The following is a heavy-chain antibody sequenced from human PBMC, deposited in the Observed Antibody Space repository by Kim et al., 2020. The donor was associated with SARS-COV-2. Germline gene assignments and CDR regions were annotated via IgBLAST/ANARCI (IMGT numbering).Heavy chain of an antibody. V-gene: IGHV3-23*01. CDR2: ISGSGGST. J-gene: IGHJ6*02. D-gene: IGHD2-2*01. Sequence: GGSLRLSCAASGFTFSSYAMSWVRQAPGKGLEWVSAISGSGGSTYYADSVKGRFTISRDNSKNTLYLQMNSLRAEDTAVYYCAKLIGSKYQLLYYYYYGMDVWGQGTTVTVSS. CDR3: AKLIGSKYQLLYYYYYGMDV. CDR1: GFTFSSYA.